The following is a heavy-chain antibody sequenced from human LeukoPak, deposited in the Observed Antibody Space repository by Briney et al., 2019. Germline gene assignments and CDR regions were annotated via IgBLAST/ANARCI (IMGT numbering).Heavy chain of an antibody. CDR1: GDSVSSNIAA. Sequence: SQTLSLTCAISGDSVSSNIAAWNWIRQSPSRGLEWLGRTYYRSQWSNDYEVSVKSRISINPDTSKNQFSLQLNSVTPEDTAVYYCAREGRYYYGSGSYYISPQVRSPLDVWGQGTTVTVSS. CDR2: TYYRSQWSN. CDR3: AREGRYYYGSGSYYISPQVRSPLDV. D-gene: IGHD3-10*01. V-gene: IGHV6-1*01. J-gene: IGHJ6*02.